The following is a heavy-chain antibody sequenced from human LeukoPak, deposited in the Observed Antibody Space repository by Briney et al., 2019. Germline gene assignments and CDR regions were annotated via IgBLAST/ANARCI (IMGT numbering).Heavy chain of an antibody. Sequence: ASVKVSCKASGYTFTGYYMHWVRQAPGQGLEWMGWINPNSGGTNYAQKFQGRVTMTRDTSISTAYMELSSLRSEDTAVYYCASGPSIVVVTATHLYWGQGTLVTVSS. CDR3: ASGPSIVVVTATHLY. J-gene: IGHJ4*02. CDR2: INPNSGGT. D-gene: IGHD2-21*02. V-gene: IGHV1-2*02. CDR1: GYTFTGYY.